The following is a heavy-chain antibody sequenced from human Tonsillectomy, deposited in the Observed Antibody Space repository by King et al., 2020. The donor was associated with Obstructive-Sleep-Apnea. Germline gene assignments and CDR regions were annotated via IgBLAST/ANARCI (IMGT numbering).Heavy chain of an antibody. Sequence: QLVQSGAEVKKPGASVKVSCKASGYTFISYGISWVRQAPGQGLEWMGWISTYNGNTKYAQKLQGRITMTTDTSTSTAYMELRSLRSDDTAVYYCARDSPEYGDYDYWGQGTLVTVSS. D-gene: IGHD4-17*01. J-gene: IGHJ4*02. CDR2: ISTYNGNT. V-gene: IGHV1-18*01. CDR3: ARDSPEYGDYDY. CDR1: GYTFISYG.